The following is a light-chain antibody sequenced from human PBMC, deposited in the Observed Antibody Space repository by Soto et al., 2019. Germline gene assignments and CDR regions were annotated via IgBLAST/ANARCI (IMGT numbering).Light chain of an antibody. CDR2: AAS. V-gene: IGKV1-16*02. CDR3: QKFNSHPPT. J-gene: IGKJ1*01. CDR1: QGIGTS. Sequence: DIQMTQSPSSLSASVGDRVTITCRASQGIGTSLAWLQVKPGKAPKSLIYAASSLESGVPSKFSGSGFGTDFTLTISSLQPEDVANYYCQKFNSHPPTFGQGTKVEIK.